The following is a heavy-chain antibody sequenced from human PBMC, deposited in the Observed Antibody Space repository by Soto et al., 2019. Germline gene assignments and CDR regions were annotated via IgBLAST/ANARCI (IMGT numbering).Heavy chain of an antibody. CDR3: ARLRTYYDILTGYYAASPFDY. CDR1: GGSISSSSYY. J-gene: IGHJ4*02. CDR2: IYYSGST. D-gene: IGHD3-9*01. Sequence: QLQLQESGPGLVKPSETLSLTCTVSGGSISSSSYYWGWIRQPPGKGLEWIGSIYYSGSTYYNPSLKSRVTISVDTSKNQFSLKLSSVTAADTAVYYCARLRTYYDILTGYYAASPFDYWGQGTLVTVSS. V-gene: IGHV4-39*01.